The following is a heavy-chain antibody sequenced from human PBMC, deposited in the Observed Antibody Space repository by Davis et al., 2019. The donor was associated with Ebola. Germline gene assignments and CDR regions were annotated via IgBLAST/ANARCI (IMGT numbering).Heavy chain of an antibody. CDR2: ISGSGGST. V-gene: IGHV3-23*01. CDR3: AKSGLGYYDYVWVPKAFDI. Sequence: PGGSLRLSCAASGFTFSSYAMSWVRQAPGKGLEWVSAISGSGGSTYYADSVKGRFTISRDNSKNTLYLQMNSLRAEDTAVYYCAKSGLGYYDYVWVPKAFDIWGQGTMVTVSS. D-gene: IGHD3-16*01. J-gene: IGHJ3*02. CDR1: GFTFSSYA.